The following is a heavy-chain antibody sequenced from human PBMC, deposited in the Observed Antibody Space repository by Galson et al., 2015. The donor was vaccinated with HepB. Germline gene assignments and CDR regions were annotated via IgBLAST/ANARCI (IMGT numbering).Heavy chain of an antibody. Sequence: SLRLSCAASGFTFSSYTMNWVRQAPGKGLEWVSSISDSSNYIYYADSMKGRFTISRDNARNSLYLQMNSLRAEDTAVYYCARDFGYYDTPPDFDYWGQGTLVTVSS. CDR3: ARDFGYYDTPPDFDY. J-gene: IGHJ4*02. CDR2: ISDSSNYI. CDR1: GFTFSSYT. D-gene: IGHD3-22*01. V-gene: IGHV3-21*01.